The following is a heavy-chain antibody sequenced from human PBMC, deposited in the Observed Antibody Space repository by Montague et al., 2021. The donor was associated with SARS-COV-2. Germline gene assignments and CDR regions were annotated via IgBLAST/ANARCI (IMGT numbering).Heavy chain of an antibody. CDR3: ARATSVRGAVSWFDP. V-gene: IGHV4-59*11. CDR1: GGSISSHF. D-gene: IGHD3-10*01. J-gene: IGHJ5*02. Sequence: SETLSLTCTVSGGSISSHFWSFIRQPPGKGLEWIGYINSNGGTNDNPSLRSRLTMSVGTSKNQFSLQLRSMTPADTAVYSCARATSVRGAVSWFDPWGQGILVTVSS. CDR2: INSNGGT.